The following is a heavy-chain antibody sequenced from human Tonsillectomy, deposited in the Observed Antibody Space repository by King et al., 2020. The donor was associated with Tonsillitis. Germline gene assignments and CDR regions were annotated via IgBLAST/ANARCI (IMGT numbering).Heavy chain of an antibody. D-gene: IGHD3-22*01. CDR3: ARIGYYYDSSGVIDY. J-gene: IGHJ4*02. CDR1: GFSLSTSGMC. CDR2: IDWDDDK. V-gene: IGHV2-70*01. Sequence: TLKESGPALVKPTQTLTLTCTFSGFSLSTSGMCVSWIRQPPGKALEWLALIDWDDDKYYNTSLKNRLTISKDTSKNQVVLTMTNMDPVDTATYYCARIGYYYDSSGVIDYWGQGTLVTVSS.